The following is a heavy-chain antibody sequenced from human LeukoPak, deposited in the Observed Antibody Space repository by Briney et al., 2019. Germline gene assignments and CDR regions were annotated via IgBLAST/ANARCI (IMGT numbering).Heavy chain of an antibody. Sequence: GGSLRLSCAASGFTFSSYSMNWVRQAPGKGLEWVSAISGSGGSTYYADSVKGRFTISRDNSKNTLYLQMNSLRAEDTAVYYCAKVGAAAAGTYYWGQGTLVTVSS. CDR3: AKVGAAAAGTYY. D-gene: IGHD6-13*01. J-gene: IGHJ4*02. CDR2: ISGSGGST. V-gene: IGHV3-23*01. CDR1: GFTFSSYS.